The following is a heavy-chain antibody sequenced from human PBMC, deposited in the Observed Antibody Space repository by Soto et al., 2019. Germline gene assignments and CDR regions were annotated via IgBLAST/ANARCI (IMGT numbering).Heavy chain of an antibody. Sequence: QVQLQESGPGLVEPTGTLSLTCAVSGGSISSDNWWSWVRQPPGRGLVWIGEMYHSGSTNYSPSLNSRVTVSVDKSKNQFSLELTSVTAADTAVYYCARVGRECTGGSCYSVWFDPWGQGTLVTVSS. CDR3: ARVGRECTGGSCYSVWFDP. J-gene: IGHJ5*02. CDR2: MYHSGST. V-gene: IGHV4-4*02. CDR1: GGSISSDNW. D-gene: IGHD2-15*01.